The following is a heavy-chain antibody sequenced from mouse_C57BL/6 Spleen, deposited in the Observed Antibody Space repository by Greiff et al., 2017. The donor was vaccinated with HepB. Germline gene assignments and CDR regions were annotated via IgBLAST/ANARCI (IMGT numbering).Heavy chain of an antibody. V-gene: IGHV14-4*01. CDR3: TLITTVVAMDY. Sequence: EVKLQESGAELVRPGASVKLSCTASGFNIKDDYMHWVKQRPEQGLEWIGWIDPENGDTEYASKFQGKATITADTSSNTAYLQLSSLTSEDTAVYYCTLITTVVAMDYWGQGTSVTVSA. CDR1: GFNIKDDY. CDR2: IDPENGDT. D-gene: IGHD1-1*01. J-gene: IGHJ4*01.